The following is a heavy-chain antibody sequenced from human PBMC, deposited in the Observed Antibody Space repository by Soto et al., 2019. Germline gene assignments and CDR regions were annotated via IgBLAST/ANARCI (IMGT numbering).Heavy chain of an antibody. CDR1: GGSISSYY. CDR3: ARDRENWYFDL. Sequence: PSETLSLTCTVSGGSISSYYWSWIRQPPGKGLEWIGNINYGGITNYNPSLKSRVTISVDTSKNQFSLKLSSVTAADTAVYYCARDRENWYFDLWGRDTLVTVSS. V-gene: IGHV4-59*01. CDR2: INYGGIT. J-gene: IGHJ2*01. D-gene: IGHD1-26*01.